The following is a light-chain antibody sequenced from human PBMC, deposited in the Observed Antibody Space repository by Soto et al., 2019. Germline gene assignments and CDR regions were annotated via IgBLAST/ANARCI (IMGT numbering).Light chain of an antibody. CDR1: QTVTSNY. J-gene: IGKJ1*01. CDR2: ATS. CDR3: QHYGSSPRT. Sequence: EIVLTQSPDTLSLSPGERATLSCRASQTVTSNYFGWYQQRPGQAPRLLIYATSRRATGIPDRFSGSGSGTDFTLTISRLDPEDFAVYFCQHYGSSPRTFGQGTKVDIK. V-gene: IGKV3-20*01.